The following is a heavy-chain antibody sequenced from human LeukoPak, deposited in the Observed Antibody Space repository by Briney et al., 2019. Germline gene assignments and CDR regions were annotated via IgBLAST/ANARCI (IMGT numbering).Heavy chain of an antibody. CDR2: MNPNSGDT. Sequence: ASVKVSCKASGYTFTSYDVNWVRQATGQGLEWMGWMNPNSGDTGSVEKFQGRVTMTRNTSISTAYMELSSLRSDDTAVHFCARGARLPYSSVSDYWGQGTLVSVSS. D-gene: IGHD3-22*01. CDR3: ARGARLPYSSVSDY. V-gene: IGHV1-8*01. CDR1: GYTFTSYD. J-gene: IGHJ4*02.